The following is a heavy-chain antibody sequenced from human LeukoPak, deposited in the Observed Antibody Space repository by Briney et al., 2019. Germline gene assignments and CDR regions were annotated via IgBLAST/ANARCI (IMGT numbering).Heavy chain of an antibody. CDR1: GFTFDDYA. Sequence: GGSLRLSCAASGFTFDDYAMHWVRQAPGKGLEWVSLISGDGGSTYYADSVKGRFTISRDNSKNSLYLRMNSLRTEDTALYYCAMITGTADYWGQGTLVTVSS. V-gene: IGHV3-43*02. J-gene: IGHJ4*02. D-gene: IGHD1-20*01. CDR2: ISGDGGST. CDR3: AMITGTADY.